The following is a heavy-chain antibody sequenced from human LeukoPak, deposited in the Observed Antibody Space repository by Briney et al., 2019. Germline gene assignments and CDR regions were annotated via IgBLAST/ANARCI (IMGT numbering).Heavy chain of an antibody. D-gene: IGHD2-2*01. J-gene: IGHJ6*02. V-gene: IGHV1-2*06. CDR1: GGTFSSYA. Sequence: ASVKVSCKASGGTFSSYAISWVRQAPGQGLEWMGRINPNSGGTSYAQKFQGKVTMTRDTSTNTAYMELSRLRSDDTAVYYCARVGPPDASGMDVWGQGTTVTVSS. CDR2: INPNSGGT. CDR3: ARVGPPDASGMDV.